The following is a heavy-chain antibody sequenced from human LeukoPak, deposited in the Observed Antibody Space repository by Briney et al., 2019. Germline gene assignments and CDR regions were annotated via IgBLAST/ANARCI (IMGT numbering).Heavy chain of an antibody. Sequence: GGSLRLSCAASGFTFSSYWMSWVRQAPGKGLEWVANIKQDGSEKYYVDSVKGRFTISRDNSKNTLYLQMNSLRAEDTAVYYCANIRAPYSSSSYFDYWGQGTLVTVSS. J-gene: IGHJ4*02. D-gene: IGHD6-6*01. CDR2: IKQDGSEK. CDR1: GFTFSSYW. CDR3: ANIRAPYSSSSYFDY. V-gene: IGHV3-7*03.